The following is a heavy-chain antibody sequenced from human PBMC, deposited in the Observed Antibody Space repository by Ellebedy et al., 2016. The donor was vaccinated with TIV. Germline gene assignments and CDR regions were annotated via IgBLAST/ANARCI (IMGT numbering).Heavy chain of an antibody. Sequence: KVSCTGSGYSFTSYWIGWVRQMPGKGLEWMGIIYPGDSDTRYSPSFQGQVTISADKSISTAYLQWSSLKASDTAMYYSARRPLITTIRDAFDIWGQGTMVTVSS. V-gene: IGHV5-51*01. CDR2: IYPGDSDT. CDR3: ARRPLITTIRDAFDI. J-gene: IGHJ3*02. CDR1: GYSFTSYW. D-gene: IGHD3-22*01.